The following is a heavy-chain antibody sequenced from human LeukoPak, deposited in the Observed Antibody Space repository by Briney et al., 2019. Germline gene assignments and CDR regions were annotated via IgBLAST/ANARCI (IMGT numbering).Heavy chain of an antibody. J-gene: IGHJ4*02. D-gene: IGHD1-1*01. V-gene: IGHV4-30-2*01. CDR2: IYHSGST. CDR3: ARGELELDY. Sequence: SETLSLTCTVSGGSISSGGYYWSWIRQPPGKGLEWIGYIYHSGSTYYNPSLKSRVTISVDRSKNQFSLKLSSVTAADTAVYYCARGELELDYWGQGTLVSVSS. CDR1: GGSISSGGYY.